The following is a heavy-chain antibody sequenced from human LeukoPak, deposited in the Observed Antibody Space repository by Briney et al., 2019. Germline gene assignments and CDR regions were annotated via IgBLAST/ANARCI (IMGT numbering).Heavy chain of an antibody. CDR2: ISWDGGST. CDR1: GFTFDDYT. CDR3: AKEAAYYYDSSGPFDY. J-gene: IGHJ4*02. Sequence: GGSLRLSCAASGFTFDDYTMHWVRQAPGKGLEWVSLISWDGGSTYYADSVKGRFTISRDNSKNSLYLQMNSLRTEGTALYYCAKEAAYYYDSSGPFDYWGQGTPVTVSS. V-gene: IGHV3-43*01. D-gene: IGHD3-22*01.